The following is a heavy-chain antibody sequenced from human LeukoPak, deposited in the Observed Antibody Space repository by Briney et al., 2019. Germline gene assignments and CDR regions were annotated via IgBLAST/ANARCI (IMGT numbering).Heavy chain of an antibody. D-gene: IGHD3-10*01. J-gene: IGHJ5*02. CDR1: GYTFSGYY. V-gene: IGHV1-2*02. CDR3: ARQAILGGFDP. Sequence: ASVKVSCKASGYTFSGYYMHWVRQAPGLGLEWMGWINPNSGGTNYAQKFQGRVTMTRDTSISTAYMELSRLRSDDTAVYYCARQAILGGFDPWGQGTLVTVSS. CDR2: INPNSGGT.